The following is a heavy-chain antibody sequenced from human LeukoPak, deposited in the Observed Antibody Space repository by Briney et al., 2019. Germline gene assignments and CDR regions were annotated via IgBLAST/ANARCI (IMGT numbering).Heavy chain of an antibody. Sequence: SETLSLTSTVSGGSISSGGYYWSWIRQHPGKGLEWIGYIYYSGSTYYNPSLKSRVTISVDTSKNQFSLKLSSVTAADTAVYYCARVGIVVVPAALDVWGQGTTVTVSS. CDR1: GGSISSGGYY. V-gene: IGHV4-31*03. CDR2: IYYSGST. CDR3: ARVGIVVVPAALDV. D-gene: IGHD2-2*03. J-gene: IGHJ6*02.